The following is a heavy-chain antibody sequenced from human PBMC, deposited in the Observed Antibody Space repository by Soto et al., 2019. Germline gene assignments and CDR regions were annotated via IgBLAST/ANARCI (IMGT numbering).Heavy chain of an antibody. V-gene: IGHV3-23*01. D-gene: IGHD3-3*01. J-gene: IGHJ4*02. CDR2: ISFNGGAT. CDR1: GFTFSTYA. Sequence: GGSLRLSCAASGFTFSTYAMTWVRQAPGKGLAWVSSISFNGGATYYADSVKGRFTISRDNSKNTLYLQMNSLRAEDTAMYYCAKILQASDPGYWGQGSLVTVSS. CDR3: AKILQASDPGY.